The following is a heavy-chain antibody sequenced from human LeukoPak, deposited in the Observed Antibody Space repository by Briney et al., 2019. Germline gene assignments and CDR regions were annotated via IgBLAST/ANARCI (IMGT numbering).Heavy chain of an antibody. V-gene: IGHV3-23*01. CDR2: ISGSGGST. Sequence: GGYLRLSCAASGFTFSSYAMSWVRQAPGKGLEWVSAISGSGGSTYYADSVKGRFTISRDNSKNTLYLQMNSLRAEDTAVYYCAKFERWLQWNPFDYWGQGTLVTVSS. D-gene: IGHD5-24*01. CDR3: AKFERWLQWNPFDY. J-gene: IGHJ4*02. CDR1: GFTFSSYA.